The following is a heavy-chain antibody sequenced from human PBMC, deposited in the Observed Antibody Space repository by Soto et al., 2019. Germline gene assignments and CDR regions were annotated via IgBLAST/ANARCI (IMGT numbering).Heavy chain of an antibody. CDR3: AFAVAGMSSWFDP. J-gene: IGHJ5*02. Sequence: ASVKVSCKASGYTFTSYYMHWVRQAPGQGLEWMGIINPSGGSTSYAQKFQGRVTMTRDTSTSTVYMELSSPRSEDTAVYYCAFAVAGMSSWFDPWGQGTLVTVSS. CDR1: GYTFTSYY. V-gene: IGHV1-46*01. D-gene: IGHD6-19*01. CDR2: INPSGGST.